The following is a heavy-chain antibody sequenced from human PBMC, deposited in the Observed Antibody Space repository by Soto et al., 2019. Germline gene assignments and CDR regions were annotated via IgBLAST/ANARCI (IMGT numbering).Heavy chain of an antibody. Sequence: GGSLRLSCETSGFSFSVYGMHWVRQAPGKGLEWVAVIWYDASKQFYAASVEGRFTISRDNSKAILYLQMNSLRAEDTAVYYCARDLGYYDSSGYFDYWGQGTLVTVSS. D-gene: IGHD3-22*01. CDR2: IWYDASKQ. V-gene: IGHV3-33*01. CDR3: ARDLGYYDSSGYFDY. CDR1: GFSFSVYG. J-gene: IGHJ4*02.